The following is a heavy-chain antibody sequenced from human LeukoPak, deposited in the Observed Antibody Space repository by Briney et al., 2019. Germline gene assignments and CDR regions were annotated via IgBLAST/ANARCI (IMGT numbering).Heavy chain of an antibody. CDR2: ISSSSSYN. CDR1: GFTFSSYS. D-gene: IGHD2-15*01. V-gene: IGHV3-21*01. CDR3: AREPKYCSGASCQDY. Sequence: GVSLRLSCAASGFTFSSYSMNWVRQAPGKGLEWVSSISSSSSYNYYADSVKGRFTISRDNAKNSLYLQMNSLRAEDTAVYYCAREPKYCSGASCQDYWGQGTLVTVSS. J-gene: IGHJ4*02.